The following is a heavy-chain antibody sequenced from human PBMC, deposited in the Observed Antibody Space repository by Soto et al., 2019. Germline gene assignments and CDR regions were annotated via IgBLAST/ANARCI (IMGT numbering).Heavy chain of an antibody. D-gene: IGHD3-22*01. CDR2: ISAYNGNT. J-gene: IGHJ3*02. CDR3: ARSLQVDYYDSSGYYEGHDAFDI. V-gene: IGHV1-18*01. Sequence: GASVKVSCKASGYTFTSYGISWVRQAPGQGLEWMGWISAYNGNTNYAQKFQGRVTITADESTSTAYMELSSLRSEDTAVYYCARSLQVDYYDSSGYYEGHDAFDIWGQGTMVTVSS. CDR1: GYTFTSYG.